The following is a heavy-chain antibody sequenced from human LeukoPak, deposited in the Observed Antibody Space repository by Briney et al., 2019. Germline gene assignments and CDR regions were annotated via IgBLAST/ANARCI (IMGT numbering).Heavy chain of an antibody. V-gene: IGHV3-30*18. J-gene: IGHJ6*02. CDR2: ISYDGSNK. Sequence: PGRSLRLSCAASGFTFSSYGMHWVRQVPGKGLEWVAVISYDGSNKYYADSVKGRFTISRDNSKNTLYLQMNSLRAEDTAVYYCAKETHPYGMDVWGQGTTVTVSS. CDR3: AKETHPYGMDV. CDR1: GFTFSSYG.